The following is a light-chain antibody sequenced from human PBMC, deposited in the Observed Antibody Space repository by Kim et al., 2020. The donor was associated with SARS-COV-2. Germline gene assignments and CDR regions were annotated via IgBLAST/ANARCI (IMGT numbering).Light chain of an antibody. V-gene: IGLV2-8*01. J-gene: IGLJ1*01. Sequence: QSALTQPPSASGSPGQSVTISCTGTSSDVGAYNHVSWYRQHPGKAPKLMIYEVSNRPSGVPDRFSGSKSGNTASLTVSGLQAEDEADYYCSSYSDSISYVFVTGTKVTVL. CDR3: SSYSDSISYV. CDR2: EVS. CDR1: SSDVGAYNH.